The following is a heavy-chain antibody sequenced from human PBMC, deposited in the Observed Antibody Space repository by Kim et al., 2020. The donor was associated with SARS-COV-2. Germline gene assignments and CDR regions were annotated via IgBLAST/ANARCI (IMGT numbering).Heavy chain of an antibody. V-gene: IGHV4-34*01. D-gene: IGHD3-22*01. CDR3: AREVKYYYDSSGYYPTHYGRDV. Sequence: SETLSLTCAVYGGSFSGYYWSWIRQPPGKGLEWIGEINHSGSTNYNPSLKSRVTISVDTSKNQFSLKLSSVTAADTAVYYCAREVKYYYDSSGYYPTHYGRDVWGQGTTVTVSS. J-gene: IGHJ6*02. CDR2: INHSGST. CDR1: GGSFSGYY.